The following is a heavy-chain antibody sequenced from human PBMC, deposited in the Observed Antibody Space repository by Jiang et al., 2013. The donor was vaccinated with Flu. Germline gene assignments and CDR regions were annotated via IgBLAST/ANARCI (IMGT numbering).Heavy chain of an antibody. CDR2: IYNTGTT. Sequence: LLKPSETLSLTCTLSGGSISSYYWYWIRQPAGKELQYIGRIYNTGTTKYNPSLESRITMSVDVTRNQFSLNLSSVTAADTAVYYCARGPGSHFDYWGQGTLVTVSS. V-gene: IGHV4-4*07. D-gene: IGHD3-10*01. CDR3: ARGPGSHFDY. CDR1: GGSISSYY. J-gene: IGHJ4*02.